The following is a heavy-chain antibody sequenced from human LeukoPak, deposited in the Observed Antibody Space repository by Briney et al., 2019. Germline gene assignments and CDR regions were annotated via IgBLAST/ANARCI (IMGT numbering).Heavy chain of an antibody. CDR2: INHSGST. Sequence: SETLSLTCAVYGGSFSGYYWSWIRQPPGKGLEWIGEINHSGSTNYNPSLKSRVTISVDTSKNQFPLKLSSVTAADTAVYYCARGTDIVVVPAASYYYGMDVWGQGTTVTVSS. CDR3: ARGTDIVVVPAASYYYGMDV. V-gene: IGHV4-34*01. CDR1: GGSFSGYY. D-gene: IGHD2-2*01. J-gene: IGHJ6*02.